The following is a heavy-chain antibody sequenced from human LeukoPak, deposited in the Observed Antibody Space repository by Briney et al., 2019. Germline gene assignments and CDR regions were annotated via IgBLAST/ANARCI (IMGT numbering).Heavy chain of an antibody. CDR1: GFTFSNAW. Sequence: GGSLRLSCAASGFTFSNAWMSWVRQAPGKGLEWVGRIKSKTDGGTTDYAAPVKGRFTISRDDSKNTLYLQMSSLKTEDTAVYYCTTTADSGSTGFSDYWGQGTLVTVSS. J-gene: IGHJ4*02. CDR2: IKSKTDGGTT. D-gene: IGHD1-26*01. V-gene: IGHV3-15*01. CDR3: TTTADSGSTGFSDY.